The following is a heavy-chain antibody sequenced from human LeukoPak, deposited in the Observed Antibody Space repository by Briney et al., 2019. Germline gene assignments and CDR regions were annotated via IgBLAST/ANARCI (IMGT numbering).Heavy chain of an antibody. CDR2: IDPSDSYT. CDR1: GYSFGTYW. V-gene: IGHV5-10-1*01. CDR3: ARHPDGGAFDY. J-gene: IGHJ4*02. Sequence: PGESLKISGKASGYSFGTYWITWVRQMPGEGLAWMGKIDPSDSYTNYSPSFQGHVTISADKSISTAYLQWTSLKASDTAMYYCARHPDGGAFDYWGQGTLVTVSS. D-gene: IGHD3-10*01.